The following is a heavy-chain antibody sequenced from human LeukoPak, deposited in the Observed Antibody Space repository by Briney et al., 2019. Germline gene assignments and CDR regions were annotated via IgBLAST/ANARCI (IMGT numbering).Heavy chain of an antibody. D-gene: IGHD3-10*01. V-gene: IGHV3-7*01. CDR2: MKQDGSEA. J-gene: IGHJ4*02. CDR3: VRSTGRFGDLLYV. Sequence: GGSLRLSCAASGFMFGRFWMNWVRQAPGKGPEWVANMKQDGSEAYYVDSVRGRFTISRDNAKNSLYLQMNSLRAEDTAVYYCVRSTGRFGDLLYVWGQGTLVTVSS. CDR1: GFMFGRFW.